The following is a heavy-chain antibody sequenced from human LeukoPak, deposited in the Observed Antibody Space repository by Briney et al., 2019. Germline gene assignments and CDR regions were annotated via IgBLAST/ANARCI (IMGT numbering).Heavy chain of an antibody. V-gene: IGHV3-30*03. J-gene: IGHJ4*02. D-gene: IGHD1-1*01. CDR3: AAGVGGGTFDY. CDR1: GFTFSSYG. CDR2: ISYDGSTK. Sequence: GRSLRLSCAASGFTFSSYGMHWVRQAPGKGLEWVAVISYDGSTKYYADSVKGRFTISRDNSKNTLYLQMNSLRAEDTAVFYCAAGVGGGTFDYWGQGTLVTVSS.